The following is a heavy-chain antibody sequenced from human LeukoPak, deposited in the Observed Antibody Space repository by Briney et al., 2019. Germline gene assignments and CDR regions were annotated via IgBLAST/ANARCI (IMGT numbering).Heavy chain of an antibody. V-gene: IGHV1-18*01. J-gene: IGHJ2*01. CDR1: GGTFSSYT. CDR2: ISAYNGNT. CDR3: VREHGDYVRYFDL. D-gene: IGHD4-17*01. Sequence: ASVKVSCKASGGTFSSYTISWVRQAPGQGLEWMGWISAYNGNTNYAQKLQGRVTMTTDTSTSTGYMELRSLRSDDTAVYYCVREHGDYVRYFDLWGRGTLVTVSS.